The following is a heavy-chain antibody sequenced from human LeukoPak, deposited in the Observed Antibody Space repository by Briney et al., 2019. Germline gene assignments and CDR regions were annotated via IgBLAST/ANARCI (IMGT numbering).Heavy chain of an antibody. CDR2: ISYDGSNK. CDR3: ALAAGYSYGEKGY. V-gene: IGHV3-30-3*01. D-gene: IGHD5-18*01. Sequence: QSGGSLRLSCAASGFTFSSYAMHWVRQAPGKGLEWVAVISYDGSNKYYADSVKGRFTISRDNSKNTLYLQMNSLRAEDTAVYYCALAAGYSYGEKGYWGQGTLVTVSS. J-gene: IGHJ4*02. CDR1: GFTFSSYA.